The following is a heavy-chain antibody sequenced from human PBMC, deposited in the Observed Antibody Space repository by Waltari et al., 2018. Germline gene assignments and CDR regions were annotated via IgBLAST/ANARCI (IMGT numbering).Heavy chain of an antibody. D-gene: IGHD2-2*01. CDR1: GYTFTSYA. CDR2: INTNTGNP. Sequence: QVQLVQSGSELKQPGASVKVSCKASGYTFTSYAINWVRQAPGQGLELMGWINTNTGNPTYVQGFTGRFVFSLDTSVSTAYLQISNLKAEDTAIYYCAREVVPAATIVVNWFDPWGQGTLVTVSS. V-gene: IGHV7-4-1*02. J-gene: IGHJ5*02. CDR3: AREVVPAATIVVNWFDP.